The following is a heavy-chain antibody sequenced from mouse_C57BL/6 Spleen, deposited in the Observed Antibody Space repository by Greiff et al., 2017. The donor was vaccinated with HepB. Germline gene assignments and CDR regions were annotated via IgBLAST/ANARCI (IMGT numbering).Heavy chain of an antibody. Sequence: VHVKQSGAELVRPGASVKLSCTASGFNIKDYYMHWVKQRPEQGLEWIGRIDPEDGDTEYAPKFQGKATMTADTSSNTAYLQLSSLTSEDTAVYYCTTSIYYDYGGYFDVWGTGTTVTVSS. CDR2: IDPEDGDT. V-gene: IGHV14-1*01. CDR1: GFNIKDYY. CDR3: TTSIYYDYGGYFDV. D-gene: IGHD2-4*01. J-gene: IGHJ1*03.